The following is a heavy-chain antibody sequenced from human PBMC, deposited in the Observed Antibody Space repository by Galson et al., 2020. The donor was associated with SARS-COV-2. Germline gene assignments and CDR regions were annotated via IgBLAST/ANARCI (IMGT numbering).Heavy chain of an antibody. CDR1: GFTFSSYW. CDR3: ARGATEPDYCDMDDYYYYYGMDV. V-gene: IGHV3-74*01. J-gene: IGHJ6*02. Sequence: GGSLRLSCAASGFTFSSYWMHWVRQAPGKGLVWVSRINSDGSSTSYADSVKGRFTISRDNAKNTLYLQMNSLRAEDTAVYYCARGATEPDYCDMDDYYYYYGMDVWGQGTTVTVSS. D-gene: IGHD4-17*01. CDR2: INSDGSST.